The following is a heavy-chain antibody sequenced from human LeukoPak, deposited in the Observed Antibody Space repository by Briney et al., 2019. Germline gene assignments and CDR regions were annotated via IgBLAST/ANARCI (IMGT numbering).Heavy chain of an antibody. Sequence: SETLSLTCSVSGDSMFSRYWSWIRQPPGKGLEWIGYIYDTGSTKYNPSLKSRVTMSIDTYKKEFSMKLRSVTAADTAVYYCARDTYYYDSSGYMSLDYWGQGTLVTVSS. J-gene: IGHJ4*02. CDR2: IYDTGST. CDR3: ARDTYYYDSSGYMSLDY. V-gene: IGHV4-59*11. D-gene: IGHD3-22*01. CDR1: GDSMFSRY.